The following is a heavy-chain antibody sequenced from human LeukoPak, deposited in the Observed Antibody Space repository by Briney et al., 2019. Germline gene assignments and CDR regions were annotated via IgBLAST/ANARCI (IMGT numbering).Heavy chain of an antibody. D-gene: IGHD3-10*01. V-gene: IGHV5-51*01. Sequence: GESLKISCKGSGYSFTSYWIGWVLQMPGKGLEWMVIIYPGDSDTRYSPSFQGQVTISADKSISTAYLQWSSLKASDTAMYYCARIYGFGELTYYFDYWGQGTLVTVSS. CDR2: IYPGDSDT. CDR1: GYSFTSYW. J-gene: IGHJ4*02. CDR3: ARIYGFGELTYYFDY.